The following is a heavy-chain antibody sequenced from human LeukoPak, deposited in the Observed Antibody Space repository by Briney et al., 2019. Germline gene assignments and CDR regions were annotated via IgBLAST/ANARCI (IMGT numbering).Heavy chain of an antibody. D-gene: IGHD5-12*01. Sequence: GGSLRLSCAASGFTFSSYSMNWVRQAPGKGLEWVSSISSSSSYIYYADSVKGRFTISRDNAKNSLYLQMNSLRAEDTAVYYCARDSSPVVTMPLPLDYWGQGTLVTVSS. CDR1: GFTFSSYS. J-gene: IGHJ4*02. V-gene: IGHV3-21*01. CDR3: ARDSSPVVTMPLPLDY. CDR2: ISSSSSYI.